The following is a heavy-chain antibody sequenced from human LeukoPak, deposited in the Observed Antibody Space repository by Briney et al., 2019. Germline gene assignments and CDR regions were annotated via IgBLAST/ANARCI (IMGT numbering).Heavy chain of an antibody. CDR3: ARVGGSGRFDY. J-gene: IGHJ4*02. Sequence: SETLSLTCAVYGGSFSGYYWSWIRQPPGKGLEWIGYIYNSGSTNYNPSLKSRVTISEDTSKNQFSLKLSSVTAADTAVYYCARVGGSGRFDYWGQGTLVTVSS. V-gene: IGHV4-59*01. D-gene: IGHD6-19*01. CDR1: GGSFSGYY. CDR2: IYNSGST.